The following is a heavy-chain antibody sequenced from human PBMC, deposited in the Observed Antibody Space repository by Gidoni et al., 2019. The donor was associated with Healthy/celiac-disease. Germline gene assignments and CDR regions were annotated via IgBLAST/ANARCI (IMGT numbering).Heavy chain of an antibody. Sequence: EVQLVQSGAEVKKPGESLKISCKGSGYSFTSYWIGWVRQMPGKGLAWMGIIYPGDSDTRYSPSFQGQVTISADKSISTAYLQWSSLKASDTAMYYCASPIVVVGAGGAFDIWGQGTMVTVSS. J-gene: IGHJ3*02. D-gene: IGHD2-15*01. V-gene: IGHV5-51*01. CDR3: ASPIVVVGAGGAFDI. CDR1: GYSFTSYW. CDR2: IYPGDSDT.